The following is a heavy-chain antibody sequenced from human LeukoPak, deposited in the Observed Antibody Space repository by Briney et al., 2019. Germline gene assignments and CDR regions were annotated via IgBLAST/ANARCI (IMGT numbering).Heavy chain of an antibody. Sequence: GGSLRLSCAASGFTFDDYGMSWVRQAPGKGLEWVSGINWNGGSTGYADSVKGRFTVSRDNAKNSLYLQMNSLRAEDTALYYCARDPVPAARPESYYYYMDVWGKGTTVTVSS. D-gene: IGHD2-2*01. CDR3: ARDPVPAARPESYYYYMDV. CDR1: GFTFDDYG. CDR2: INWNGGST. V-gene: IGHV3-20*04. J-gene: IGHJ6*03.